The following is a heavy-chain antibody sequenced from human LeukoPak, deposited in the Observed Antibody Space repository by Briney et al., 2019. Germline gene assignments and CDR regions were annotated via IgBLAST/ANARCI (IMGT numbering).Heavy chain of an antibody. CDR1: GGTFSSYA. CDR3: ALIATVVTPINGSVDY. J-gene: IGHJ4*02. D-gene: IGHD4-23*01. CDR2: IIPIFGTA. Sequence: SVKVSCKASGGTFSSYAISWVRQAPGQGLEWMGGIIPIFGTANYAQKFRGRVTITADESTSTAYMELSSLRSEDTAVYYCALIATVVTPINGSVDYWGQGTLVTVSS. V-gene: IGHV1-69*13.